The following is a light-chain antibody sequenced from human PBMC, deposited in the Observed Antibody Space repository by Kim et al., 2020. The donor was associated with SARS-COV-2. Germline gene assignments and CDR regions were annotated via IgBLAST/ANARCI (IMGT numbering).Light chain of an antibody. CDR2: KSS. CDR3: HQSNSYPET. J-gene: IGKJ1*01. Sequence: ACVGDSLRFICRASHDISVYLAWYQQKPGKAPKLLVYKSSTLEPGVPSRFSGSGSGTDFSLTISSLQPDDFAVYFCHQSNSYPETFGQGTKVDIK. CDR1: HDISVY. V-gene: IGKV1-5*03.